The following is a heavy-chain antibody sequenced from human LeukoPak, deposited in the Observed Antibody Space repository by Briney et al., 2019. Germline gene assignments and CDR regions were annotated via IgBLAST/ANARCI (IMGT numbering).Heavy chain of an antibody. CDR2: INPNSGGT. D-gene: IGHD3-10*01. J-gene: IGHJ5*02. CDR1: GYTFTSYA. CDR3: ARDMYGSGSYYSPNWFDP. Sequence: ASVKVSCKASGYTFTSYAMNWVRQAPGQGLEWMGWINPNSGGTNYAQKFQGRVTMTRDTSISTAYMELSRLRSDDTAVYYCARDMYGSGSYYSPNWFDPWGQGTLVTVSS. V-gene: IGHV1-2*02.